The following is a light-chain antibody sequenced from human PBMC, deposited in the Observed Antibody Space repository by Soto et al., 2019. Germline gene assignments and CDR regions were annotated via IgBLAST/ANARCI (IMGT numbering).Light chain of an antibody. CDR2: DAS. J-gene: IGKJ1*01. CDR3: QQRSNWPRT. CDR1: QSVSSY. Sequence: EIVLTQSPATLSLSPLEIATLSFMASQSVSSYLAWYQQKPGQAPRLLIYDASNRATGIPARFSGSGSGTDFTLTISSLEPEDFAVYYCQQRSNWPRTFGQGTKVDNK. V-gene: IGKV3-11*01.